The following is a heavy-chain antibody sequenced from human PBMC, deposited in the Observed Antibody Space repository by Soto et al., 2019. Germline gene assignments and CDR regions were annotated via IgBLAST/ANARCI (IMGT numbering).Heavy chain of an antibody. J-gene: IGHJ6*02. CDR2: IYYSGST. D-gene: IGHD6-25*01. CDR1: GGSISSVGHY. V-gene: IGHV4-31*03. Sequence: PSETLSLTCSVSGGSISSVGHYWTWIRQQPGKGLEWIGYIYYSGSTDYNPSLKSRVTISVDRSKNQFSLNLSSVTAADTALYYCARESGGYDSSTRYGLDVWGQGTTVTVSS. CDR3: ARESGGYDSSTRYGLDV.